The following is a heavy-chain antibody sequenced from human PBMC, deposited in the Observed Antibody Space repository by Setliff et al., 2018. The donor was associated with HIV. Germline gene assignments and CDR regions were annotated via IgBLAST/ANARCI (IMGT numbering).Heavy chain of an antibody. D-gene: IGHD1-26*01. V-gene: IGHV4-34*01. J-gene: IGHJ4*02. CDR2: INHSGST. CDR3: ASRRAAMWHGLFVGFEN. CDR1: GGSFSGSY. Sequence: SETLSLTCAVYGGSFSGSYWSWIRQPPGKGLGWIGEINHSGSTNYSPSLKSRVTISVDTSKNQFSPKLSSVTAADTAVYYCASRRAAMWHGLFVGFENWGQGTLVTVSS.